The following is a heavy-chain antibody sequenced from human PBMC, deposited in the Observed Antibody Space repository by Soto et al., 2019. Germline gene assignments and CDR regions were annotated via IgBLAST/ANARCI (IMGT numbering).Heavy chain of an antibody. J-gene: IGHJ5*02. V-gene: IGHV1-46*01. Sequence: GASVKVSCKASGYTFTGYYMHWVRQAPGQGLEWMGVINPSGGTTNYAQKFQGRVTMTRDTSTSTVYMELSSLRSEDTAVYYCARGLPLNWFDPWGQGTLVTVSS. CDR3: ARGLPLNWFDP. CDR2: INPSGGTT. D-gene: IGHD3-16*01. CDR1: GYTFTGYY.